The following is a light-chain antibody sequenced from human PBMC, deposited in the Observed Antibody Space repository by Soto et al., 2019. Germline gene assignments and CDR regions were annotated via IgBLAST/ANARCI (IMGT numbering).Light chain of an antibody. CDR2: AVT. CDR3: CSYSGPSTYVV. V-gene: IGLV2-23*02. CDR1: SSDVGTYDL. J-gene: IGLJ2*01. Sequence: QSVLTQPASASGSPGQSITISCTGTSSDVGTYDLVSWYQQHPGKAPKLVISAVTKRPSGVSDRFSGSKSGNTASLTISGLQTEDEADYYCCSYSGPSTYVVFGGGTQLTVL.